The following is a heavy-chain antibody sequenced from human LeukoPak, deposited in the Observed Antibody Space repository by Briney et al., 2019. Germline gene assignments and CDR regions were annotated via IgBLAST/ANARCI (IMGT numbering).Heavy chain of an antibody. CDR2: INEDGSIT. Sequence: GGSLRLSCAVSGFTFRTYWMHWVRQVPGEGLVWVSRINEDGSITNYADSVKGRFSISRDNSKNALYLQLTSLRLEDTALYYCVKDLTGTWSFGYWGQGTLVTVSS. CDR3: VKDLTGTWSFGY. J-gene: IGHJ4*02. CDR1: GFTFRTYW. V-gene: IGHV3-74*01. D-gene: IGHD3-9*01.